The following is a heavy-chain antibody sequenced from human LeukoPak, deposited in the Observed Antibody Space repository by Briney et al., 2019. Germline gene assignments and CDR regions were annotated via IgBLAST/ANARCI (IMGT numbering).Heavy chain of an antibody. D-gene: IGHD2/OR15-2a*01. Sequence: GGSLRLSCAASGFTFSDYYMSWIRQAPGKGLEWVSYISSSGSTIYYADSVKGRFTISRDNAKKSLYLQMNSLRAEDTAVYYCARTLSSIWIDYWGQGTLVTVSS. CDR2: ISSSGSTI. CDR3: ARTLSSIWIDY. CDR1: GFTFSDYY. V-gene: IGHV3-11*01. J-gene: IGHJ4*02.